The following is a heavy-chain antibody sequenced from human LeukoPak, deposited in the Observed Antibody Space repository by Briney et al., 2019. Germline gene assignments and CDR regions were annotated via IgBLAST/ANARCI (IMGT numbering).Heavy chain of an antibody. J-gene: IGHJ6*02. V-gene: IGHV3-48*03. Sequence: GGSLRLSCVTSGFAFSYSEMTWVRQAPGKGLEWVSYISTTGSAIYYADSLKGRFTISRDNAKNSVHLQVNSLRAEDTGIYYCARVRMSIMDVWGQGTTVTVSS. CDR1: GFAFSYSE. CDR3: ARVRMSIMDV. CDR2: ISTTGSAI. D-gene: IGHD6-6*01.